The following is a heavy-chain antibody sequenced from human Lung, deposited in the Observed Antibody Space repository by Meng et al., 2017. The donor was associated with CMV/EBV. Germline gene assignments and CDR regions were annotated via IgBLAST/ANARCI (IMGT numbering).Heavy chain of an antibody. J-gene: IGHJ4*02. Sequence: ASXXVSXKASGYTFTSYYMHWVRQAPGQGLEWMGWINPYTGGTNYPQKFQGRVTITRDTSISTAYMDLSRLRSDDTAVYYCARVYYDTSGSSHYFDFWGQGTLVTVSS. CDR3: ARVYYDTSGSSHYFDF. D-gene: IGHD3-22*01. CDR2: INPYTGGT. V-gene: IGHV1-2*02. CDR1: GYTFTSYY.